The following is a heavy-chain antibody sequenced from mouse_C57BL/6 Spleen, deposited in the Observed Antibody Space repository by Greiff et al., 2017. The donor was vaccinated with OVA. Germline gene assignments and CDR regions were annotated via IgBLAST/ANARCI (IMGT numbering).Heavy chain of an antibody. Sequence: DVHLVESGGGLVQPGGSLSLSCAASGFTFTDYYISWVRQPPGKALEWLGFIRNKANGYTTEYSASVKGRFTISRDNSQSILYLQMNALRAEDSATYYCARYYGSSYWYFDVWGTGTTVTVSS. D-gene: IGHD1-1*01. V-gene: IGHV7-3*01. CDR1: GFTFTDYY. J-gene: IGHJ1*03. CDR2: IRNKANGYTT. CDR3: ARYYGSSYWYFDV.